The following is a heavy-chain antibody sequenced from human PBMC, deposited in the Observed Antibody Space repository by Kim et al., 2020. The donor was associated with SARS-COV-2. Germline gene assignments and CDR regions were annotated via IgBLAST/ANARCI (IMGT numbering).Heavy chain of an antibody. D-gene: IGHD4-17*01. CDR3: TTVRSYGDNVY. J-gene: IGHJ4*02. V-gene: IGHV3-15*01. Sequence: TDYAAPVKGRFTISRDDSKNTLYLQMNSLKTEDTAVYYCTTVRSYGDNVYWGQGTLVTVSS. CDR2: T.